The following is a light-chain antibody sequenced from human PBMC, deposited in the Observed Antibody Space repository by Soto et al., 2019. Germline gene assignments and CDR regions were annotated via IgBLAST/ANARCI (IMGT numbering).Light chain of an antibody. CDR3: QQQNSYPIT. J-gene: IGKJ5*01. CDR2: DAS. Sequence: EIVLTQSPGTLSLSPGERATLSCRTSHSVDSTQLTWYQQKPGKAPRLLIFDASNRDSALPPRFSGSRSGPDFTFTISCLESEDFATYYCQQQNSYPITFGQGTRLEIK. CDR1: HSVDSTQ. V-gene: IGKV3-20*01.